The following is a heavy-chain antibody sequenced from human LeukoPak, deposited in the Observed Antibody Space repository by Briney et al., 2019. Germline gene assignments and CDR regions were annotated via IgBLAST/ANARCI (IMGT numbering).Heavy chain of an antibody. CDR1: GFTFSSYW. J-gene: IGHJ1*01. CDR2: INSDGSNT. V-gene: IGHV3-74*01. CDR3: ARAQYSSSYFQH. D-gene: IGHD6-6*01. Sequence: PGGSLRLSCVASGFTFSSYWMHWVRQAPGKGLVWVSRINSDGSNTNYADSVKGRFTISRDNAKSTLYLQMNSLRAEDTAVYYCARAQYSSSYFQHWGHGTLVTVSS.